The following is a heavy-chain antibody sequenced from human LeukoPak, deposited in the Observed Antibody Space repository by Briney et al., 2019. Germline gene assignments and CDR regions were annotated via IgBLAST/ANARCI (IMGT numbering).Heavy chain of an antibody. J-gene: IGHJ4*02. D-gene: IGHD1-1*01. CDR3: ARGRTTFDY. CDR1: GGSISSGGYS. V-gene: IGHV4-30-4*07. Sequence: PSETLSLTCTVSGGSISSGGYSWSWIRQPPGKGLEWIGYIFYSGSTYYNPSLKSRITISVDTSKNQFSLKLNSVTAADTAVYYCARGRTTFDYWGQGTLVTVSS. CDR2: IFYSGST.